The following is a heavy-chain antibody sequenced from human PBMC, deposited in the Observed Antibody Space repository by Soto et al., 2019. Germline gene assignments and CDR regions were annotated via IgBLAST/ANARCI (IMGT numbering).Heavy chain of an antibody. CDR1: GFTFDDYA. CDR3: AWGSGYDILPGYCPYFDY. V-gene: IGHV3-9*01. CDR2: ISWNSGSI. J-gene: IGHJ4*02. D-gene: IGHD3-9*01. Sequence: EVQLVESGGGLAQPGRSLRLSCAASGFTFDDYAMHWVRQAPGKGLEWVSGISWNSGSIGYADSVKGRFTISRDNAKKALYLQMDSLRAEETVLYYCAWGSGYDILPGYCPYFDYWGQGTLVTVSS.